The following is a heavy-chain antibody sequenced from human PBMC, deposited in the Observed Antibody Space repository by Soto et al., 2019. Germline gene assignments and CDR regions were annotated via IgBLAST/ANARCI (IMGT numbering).Heavy chain of an antibody. CDR3: VKPPVITASYYHYDMDV. Sequence: PGGSVRLSCAASGFPFSTYPMSLVRQSPGKGLEWVSCISGSGISTYYTDSVKGRFTISRDNSKNTVFLQMNSLRDEDTAVYYCVKPPVITASYYHYDMDVWGQGTTVTVSS. J-gene: IGHJ6*02. V-gene: IGHV3-23*01. CDR2: ISGSGIST. CDR1: GFPFSTYP. D-gene: IGHD4-4*01.